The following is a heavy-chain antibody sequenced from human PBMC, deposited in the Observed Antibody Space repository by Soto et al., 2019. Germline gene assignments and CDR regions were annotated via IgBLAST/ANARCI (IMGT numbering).Heavy chain of an antibody. D-gene: IGHD3-10*01. V-gene: IGHV4-4*07. J-gene: IGHJ6*02. CDR3: ARDDFGSAGMDV. Sequence: SETLSLTCTVSGDSFSNYYWSWIRQPAGKGLEWIGRIYPSGTTNYNPSLKSRPTMSRDTSKNQFSLSLRSVTAADTAVYFCARDDFGSAGMDVWGQGTTVTV. CDR1: GDSFSNYY. CDR2: IYPSGTT.